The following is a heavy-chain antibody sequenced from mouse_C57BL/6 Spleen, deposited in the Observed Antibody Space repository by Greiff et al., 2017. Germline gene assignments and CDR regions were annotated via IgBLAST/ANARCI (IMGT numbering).Heavy chain of an antibody. Sequence: EVKLVESGGDLVKPGGSLKLSCAASGFTFSSYGMSWVRQTPDKRLEWVATISSDGSYTYYPDSVTGRFTISRDNAKNTLYLRMCSLKSEVTARYCCARSSGNYVSAMDYWGQGTSVTVSS. V-gene: IGHV5-6*01. CDR1: GFTFSSYG. D-gene: IGHD2-1*01. CDR2: ISSDGSYT. CDR3: ARSSGNYVSAMDY. J-gene: IGHJ4*01.